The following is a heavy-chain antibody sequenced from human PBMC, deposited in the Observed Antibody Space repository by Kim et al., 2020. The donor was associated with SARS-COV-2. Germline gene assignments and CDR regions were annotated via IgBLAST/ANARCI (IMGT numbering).Heavy chain of an antibody. CDR1: GGSISSGGYY. CDR2: IYYSGST. Sequence: SETLSLTCTVSGGSISSGGYYWSWIRQHPGTGLEWIGYIYYSGSTYYNPSLTSRVTISVDTYKNQFSLKLSSVTAADTAVYYCSSSYSGYDRGPYSSRWYNDCWGQGTLVTVSS. CDR3: SSSYSGYDRGPYSSRWYNDC. J-gene: IGHJ4*02. D-gene: IGHD6-13*01. V-gene: IGHV4-31*03.